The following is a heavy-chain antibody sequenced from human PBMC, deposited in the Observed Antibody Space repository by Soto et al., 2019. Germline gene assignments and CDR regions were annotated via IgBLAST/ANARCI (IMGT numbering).Heavy chain of an antibody. CDR1: GFTFSSYS. J-gene: IGHJ4*02. Sequence: GGSLRLSCAASGFTFSSYSMNWVRQAPGKGLEWVSSISSSSSYIYYADSVKGRFTISRDNAKNSLYLQMNSLRAEDTAVYYCAVPADYDFWSGYPFDYWGQGTLVTVSS. D-gene: IGHD3-3*01. CDR3: AVPADYDFWSGYPFDY. CDR2: ISSSSSYI. V-gene: IGHV3-21*01.